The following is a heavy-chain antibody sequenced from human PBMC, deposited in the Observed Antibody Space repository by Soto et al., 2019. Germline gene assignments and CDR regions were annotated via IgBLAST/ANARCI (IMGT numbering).Heavy chain of an antibody. V-gene: IGHV4-31*03. CDR1: GGSISSGGYY. D-gene: IGHD3-3*01. CDR2: IYYSGST. CDR3: ARDKSGFLEDGAPDHYGMDV. Sequence: QVQLQESGPGLVKPSQTLSLTCTVSGGSISSGGYYWRWIRQHPGKGLEWIGYIYYSGSTYYNPSLKSRVTRSVDTAKNQFSLKLSSVTAADTAVYYCARDKSGFLEDGAPDHYGMDVWGKGTTVTVSS. J-gene: IGHJ6*04.